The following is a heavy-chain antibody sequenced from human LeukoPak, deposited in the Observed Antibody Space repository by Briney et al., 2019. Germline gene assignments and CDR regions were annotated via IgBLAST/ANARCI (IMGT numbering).Heavy chain of an antibody. CDR1: GGSVSDYY. D-gene: IGHD3/OR15-3a*01. Sequence: SSETLSLTCTVSGGSVSDYYWRWIRQPPGKGREGGGYIFYNGSTNYNPSLKGRVTISLDTSKNQFSLRLTSVTTADTAVYYCARADVDFWTDSPVYFDRWGQGALVTVSS. CDR2: IFYNGST. J-gene: IGHJ5*02. V-gene: IGHV4-59*02. CDR3: ARADVDFWTDSPVYFDR.